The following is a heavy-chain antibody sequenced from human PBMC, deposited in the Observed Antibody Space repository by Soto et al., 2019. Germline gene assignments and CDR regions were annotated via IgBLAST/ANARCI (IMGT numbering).Heavy chain of an antibody. J-gene: IGHJ4*02. CDR2: ISSSSSYI. V-gene: IGHV3-21*01. CDR1: GFTFSSYS. Sequence: GGSLRLSCAASGFTFSSYSMNWVRQAPGKGLEWVSSISSSSSYIYYADSVKGRFTISRDNAKNSLYLQMNSLRAEDTAVYYCARDRDTMVRGVTIGWGQGTLVTVSS. CDR3: ARDRDTMVRGVTIG. D-gene: IGHD3-10*01.